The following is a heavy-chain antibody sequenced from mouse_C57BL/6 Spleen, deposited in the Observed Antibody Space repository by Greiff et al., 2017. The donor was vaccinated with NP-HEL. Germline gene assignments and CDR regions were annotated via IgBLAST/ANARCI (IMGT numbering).Heavy chain of an antibody. Sequence: EVQLQQSGPELVKPGASVKISCKASGYSFTGYYMNWVKQSPEKSLEWIGEINPSTGGTTYNQKFKAKATLTVDKSSSTAYMQLKSLTSEDSAVYYCARIGYDGFLYYFDYWGQGTTLTVSS. CDR1: GYSFTGYY. V-gene: IGHV1-42*01. CDR3: ARIGYDGFLYYFDY. J-gene: IGHJ2*01. CDR2: INPSTGGT. D-gene: IGHD2-3*01.